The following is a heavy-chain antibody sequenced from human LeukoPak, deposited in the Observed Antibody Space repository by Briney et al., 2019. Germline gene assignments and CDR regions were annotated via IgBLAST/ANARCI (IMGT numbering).Heavy chain of an antibody. D-gene: IGHD6-13*01. J-gene: IGHJ4*02. CDR3: ARAEITAAAVPFDY. CDR1: GESFSGYY. CDR2: VNHSGST. V-gene: IGHV4-34*01. Sequence: SETLSLTCAVYGESFSGYYWSWIRQPPGKGLEWIGEVNHSGSTNYNPSLKSRVTISVDTSKNQFSLKLSSVTAADTGVYYCARAEITAAAVPFDYWGQGTLVTVSS.